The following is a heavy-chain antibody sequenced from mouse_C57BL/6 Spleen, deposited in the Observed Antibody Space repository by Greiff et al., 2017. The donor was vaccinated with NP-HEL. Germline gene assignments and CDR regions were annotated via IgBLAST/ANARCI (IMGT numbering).Heavy chain of an antibody. CDR1: GYTFTSYW. Sequence: QVQLKQPGAELVKPGASVKFSCKASGYTFTSYWMHWVKQRPGQGLEWIGMIHPNSGSTNYNEKFKSKATLTVDKSSSTAYMQLSSLTSEDSAVYYCARQGLRPYWYFDVWGTGTTVTVSS. J-gene: IGHJ1*03. D-gene: IGHD2-4*01. CDR2: IHPNSGST. CDR3: ARQGLRPYWYFDV. V-gene: IGHV1-64*01.